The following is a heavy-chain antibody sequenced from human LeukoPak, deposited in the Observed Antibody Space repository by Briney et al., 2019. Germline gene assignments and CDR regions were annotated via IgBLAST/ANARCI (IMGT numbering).Heavy chain of an antibody. CDR3: ARDTNPSSSSGYYGSGSYYNPLDY. J-gene: IGHJ4*02. CDR2: INPSGGST. CDR1: EYTFTSYY. D-gene: IGHD3-10*01. V-gene: IGHV1-46*03. Sequence: RASVKVSCKASEYTFTSYYMHWVRQAPGQGLEWMGIINPSGGSTSYAQKFQGRVTMTRDTSTSTVYMELSSLRSEDTAVYYCARDTNPSSSSGYYGSGSYYNPLDYWGQGTLVTVSS.